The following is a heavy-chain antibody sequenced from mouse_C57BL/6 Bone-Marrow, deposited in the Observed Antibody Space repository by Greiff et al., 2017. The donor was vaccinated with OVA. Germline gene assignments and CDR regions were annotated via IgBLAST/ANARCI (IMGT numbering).Heavy chain of an antibody. CDR2: IDPETGGT. CDR1: GYTFTDYE. CDR3: TRWTWDWYFDV. Sequence: QVQLQQSGAELVRPGASVTLSCKASGYTFTDYEMHWVKQTPVHGLEWIGAIDPETGGTAYHQKFKGQAILTADKSSSNAYMELRSLTSEDSAGYYCTRWTWDWYFDVWGTGTTVTVSS. J-gene: IGHJ1*03. V-gene: IGHV1-15*01.